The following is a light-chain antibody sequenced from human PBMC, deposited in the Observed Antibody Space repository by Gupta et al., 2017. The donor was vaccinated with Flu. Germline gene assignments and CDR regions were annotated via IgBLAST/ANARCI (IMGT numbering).Light chain of an antibody. J-gene: IGKJ4*01. CDR2: KVS. Sequence: DVVMTQSPLYLPVSRGQPASISCWSSQSLIYTNGDTYLNWFHQRPGQSPRRLISKVSKRDSGVPDRFSGSGTGTNFTRKISRVEAEDVGLYYCMQGTHWPLTFGGGTRV. CDR1: QSLIYTNGDTY. CDR3: MQGTHWPLT. V-gene: IGKV2-30*01.